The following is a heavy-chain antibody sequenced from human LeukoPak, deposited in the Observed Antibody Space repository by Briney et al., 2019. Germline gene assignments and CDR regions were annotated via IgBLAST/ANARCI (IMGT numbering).Heavy chain of an antibody. V-gene: IGHV1-46*01. CDR3: ARDAIRDGYNSLYVDS. CDR2: INPSGGST. Sequence: ASVKVSCKASGYTFTNYNMHWVRQAPGQGLEWMGIINPSGGSTNYAQNFQGRVTMTRDTSTSTVYMELSSLRSDDTAVYYCARDAIRDGYNSLYVDSWGQGTLVTVSS. CDR1: GYTFTNYN. J-gene: IGHJ4*02. D-gene: IGHD5-24*01.